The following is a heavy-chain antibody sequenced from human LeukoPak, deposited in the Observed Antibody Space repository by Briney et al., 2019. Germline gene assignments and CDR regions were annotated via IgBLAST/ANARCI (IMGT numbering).Heavy chain of an antibody. Sequence: PGGSLRLSCAASGFMFSSYSMNWVRQAPGKGLEWVSSNSTSGTYMHCADSVEGRFTISRDDAKNSLYLQMNSLRAEDTAVYYCAKVGTGNSYGSGDFDYWGQGALVTVSS. CDR2: NSTSGTYM. J-gene: IGHJ4*02. CDR1: GFMFSSYS. CDR3: AKVGTGNSYGSGDFDY. V-gene: IGHV3-21*01. D-gene: IGHD3-10*01.